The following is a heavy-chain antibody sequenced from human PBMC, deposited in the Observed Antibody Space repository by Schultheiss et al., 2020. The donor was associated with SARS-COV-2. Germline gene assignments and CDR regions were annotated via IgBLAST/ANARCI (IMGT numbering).Heavy chain of an antibody. CDR3: ARVGIAARPVYYYYYYMDV. J-gene: IGHJ6*03. CDR1: GGSISSYY. V-gene: IGHV4-59*01. D-gene: IGHD6-6*01. CDR2: IYYSGST. Sequence: SETLSLTCTVSGGSISSYYWSWIRQPPGKGLEWIGYIYYSGSTNYNPSLKSRVTISVDTSKNQFSLKLSSVTAADTAVYYCARVGIAARPVYYYYYYMDVWGKGTTVTVSS.